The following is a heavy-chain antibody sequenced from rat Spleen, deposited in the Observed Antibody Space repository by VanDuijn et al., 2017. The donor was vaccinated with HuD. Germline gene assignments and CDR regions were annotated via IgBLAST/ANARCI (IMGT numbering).Heavy chain of an antibody. V-gene: IGHV5-25*01. CDR1: GFAFSNYY. Sequence: EVQLVESGGGLVQPGRSMKLSCAASGFAFSNYYMAWVRQAPTKGLEWVASISTGGGNTYYRDSVKGRFTIFRENAKSTLSLQMDSLRSEDTATYYCARHVYGGYSEGYFDYWGQGVMVTVSS. J-gene: IGHJ2*01. D-gene: IGHD1-11*01. CDR2: ISTGGGNT. CDR3: ARHVYGGYSEGYFDY.